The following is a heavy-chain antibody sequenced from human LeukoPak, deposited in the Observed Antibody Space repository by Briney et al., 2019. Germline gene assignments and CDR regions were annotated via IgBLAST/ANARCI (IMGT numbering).Heavy chain of an antibody. CDR2: IYHSEST. V-gene: IGHV4-38-2*02. CDR3: ARVSGYDWESFYDY. J-gene: IGHJ4*02. D-gene: IGHD5-12*01. Sequence: SETLSLTCTVSGYSISSGYYWGWIRQPPGKGLEWIGSIYHSESTNYNPSLKSRVTISVDTSKNQFSLKLSSVTAADTAVYYCARVSGYDWESFYDYWGQGTLVTVSS. CDR1: GYSISSGYY.